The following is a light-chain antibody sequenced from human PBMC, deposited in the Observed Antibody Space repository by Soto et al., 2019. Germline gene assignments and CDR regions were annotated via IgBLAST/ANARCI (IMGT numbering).Light chain of an antibody. CDR2: DAS. V-gene: IGKV4-1*01. J-gene: IGKJ5*01. CDR1: RSLLYTSNNKNY. Sequence: DIVMPQSADSLALSLWESSTINCKSSRSLLYTSNNKNYLAWYQQKPGQAPRLLIYDASSRATGIPDRFSGGGSGTDFTLTISRLEPEDSATYYCQQSYGTPITLGQGTRLEIK. CDR3: QQSYGTPIT.